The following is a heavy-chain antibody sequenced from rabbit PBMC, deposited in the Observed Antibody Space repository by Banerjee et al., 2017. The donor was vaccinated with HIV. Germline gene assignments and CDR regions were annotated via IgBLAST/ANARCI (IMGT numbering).Heavy chain of an antibody. CDR2: IGTGSGGST. Sequence: QEQLVESGGGLVQPEGSLTLTCTASGFSFSSSYYMCWVRQAPGKGLEWIGCIGTGSGGSTYYASWAKGRFTISRTSSTTVTLQMTSLTAADTATYFCARYAGSVYYSFNLWGPGTLVTVS. J-gene: IGHJ4*01. CDR1: GFSFSSSYY. V-gene: IGHV1S45*01. D-gene: IGHD8-1*01. CDR3: ARYAGSVYYSFNL.